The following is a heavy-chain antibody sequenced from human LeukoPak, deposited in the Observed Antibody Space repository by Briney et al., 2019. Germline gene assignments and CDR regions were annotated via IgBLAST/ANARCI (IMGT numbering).Heavy chain of an antibody. D-gene: IGHD2-2*01. Sequence: GGSLRLSGAASGFSFSSHGMSWVRQAPGKGLEWVSGIIGGAGGTYYADSVKGRFTISRDNAKNTLYLQTNSLRAEDTAVYYCAHGSMYQLDYWGQGTLVTVSS. CDR2: IIGGAGGT. V-gene: IGHV3-23*01. J-gene: IGHJ4*02. CDR1: GFSFSSHG. CDR3: AHGSMYQLDY.